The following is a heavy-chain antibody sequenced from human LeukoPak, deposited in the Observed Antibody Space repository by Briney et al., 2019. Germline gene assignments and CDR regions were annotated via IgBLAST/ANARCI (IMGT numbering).Heavy chain of an antibody. Sequence: ASVKVSCKASGYTFTGYHIHWLRQAPGQGLEWMGRINPYSGDTNFAQKFQGRVTMTRHTSITTAYMDLSSLTPDDTAVYFCARDQGSLTRSWYTGYWGQGTQVTVSS. J-gene: IGHJ4*02. CDR2: INPYSGDT. V-gene: IGHV1-2*06. D-gene: IGHD6-13*01. CDR3: ARDQGSLTRSWYTGY. CDR1: GYTFTGYH.